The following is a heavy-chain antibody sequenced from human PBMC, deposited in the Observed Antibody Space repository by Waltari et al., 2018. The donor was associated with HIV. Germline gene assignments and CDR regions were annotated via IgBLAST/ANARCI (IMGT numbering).Heavy chain of an antibody. CDR3: ARDKAVIQPDAFDI. Sequence: EVQLVESGGGLVQPGGSLRLSCAASGFTFSTYSMNWVRQAPGKGLEWVSYIRSSSTTIYDADAVKGRFTISRDNAKNLLYLQMNSLRAEDTAVYYCARDKAVIQPDAFDIWGQGTMVTVSS. CDR2: IRSSSTTI. V-gene: IGHV3-48*04. CDR1: GFTFSTYS. D-gene: IGHD2-21*01. J-gene: IGHJ3*02.